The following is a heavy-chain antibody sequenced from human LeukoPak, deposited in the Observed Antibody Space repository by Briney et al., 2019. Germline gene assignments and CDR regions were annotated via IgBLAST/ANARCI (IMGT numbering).Heavy chain of an antibody. CDR1: GFTFSSYG. V-gene: IGHV3-7*01. CDR2: IKQDGSEK. J-gene: IGHJ4*02. Sequence: GRSLRLSCAASGFTFSSYGMHWVRQAPGKGLEWVANIKQDGSEKYYVDSVKGRFTISRDNAKNSLYLQMNSLRAEDTAVYYCARDTPGEQLGRPQGYFDYWGQGTLVTVSS. D-gene: IGHD6-6*01. CDR3: ARDTPGEQLGRPQGYFDY.